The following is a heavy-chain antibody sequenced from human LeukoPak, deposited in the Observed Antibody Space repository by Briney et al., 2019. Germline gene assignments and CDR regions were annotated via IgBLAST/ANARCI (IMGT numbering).Heavy chain of an antibody. V-gene: IGHV3-33*01. J-gene: IGHJ4*02. D-gene: IGHD6-13*01. Sequence: GGSLRLSCAASGFTFSSYGMHWVRQAPGKGLEWVAVIWYDGSNKYYADSVKGRFTISRDNSKNTLYLQMNSLRAEDTAVYYCARDPGYSSSWLFDYWGQGTLVTVSS. CDR3: ARDPGYSSSWLFDY. CDR1: GFTFSSYG. CDR2: IWYDGSNK.